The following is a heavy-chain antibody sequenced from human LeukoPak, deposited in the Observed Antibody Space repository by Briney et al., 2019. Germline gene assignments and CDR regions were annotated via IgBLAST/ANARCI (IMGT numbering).Heavy chain of an antibody. J-gene: IGHJ6*02. Sequence: GGSLRLSCAASGFTFTTYWMHWVRQAPGKGLVWVSHINSDGSITSYADSVKGRFTISRDNAKNTLYLQMNSLRAEDTAVYYCARASGGDCYSYYYYGMDVWGQGTTVTVSS. CDR3: ARASGGDCYSYYYYGMDV. V-gene: IGHV3-74*01. CDR1: GFTFTTYW. D-gene: IGHD2-21*02. CDR2: INSDGSIT.